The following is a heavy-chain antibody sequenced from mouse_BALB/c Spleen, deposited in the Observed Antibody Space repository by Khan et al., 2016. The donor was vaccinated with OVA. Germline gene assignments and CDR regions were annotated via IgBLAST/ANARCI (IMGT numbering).Heavy chain of an antibody. CDR2: IWAGGST. V-gene: IGHV2-9*02. J-gene: IGHJ2*01. Sequence: VQLQESGPGLVAPSQSLSITCTVSGFSLTSHGVHWVRQPPGKGLEWLGVIWAGGSTHYNSALMSRLSISKDSSKSQVFLKMNILQTDDTAMYYCARNREPDYFDYWGQGTTLTVSS. CDR3: ARNREPDYFDY. CDR1: GFSLTSHG.